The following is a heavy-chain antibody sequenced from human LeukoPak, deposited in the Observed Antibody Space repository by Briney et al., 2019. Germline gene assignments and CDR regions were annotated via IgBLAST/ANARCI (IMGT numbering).Heavy chain of an antibody. CDR3: ARVARKGSIVDY. Sequence: SETLSLTCTVSGGSISSGSYYWSWIRQPAGKGLEWIGRIYTSGSTNYNPSLKSRVTISVDTSKNQFSLKLSSVTAADTAVYYCARVARKGSIVDYWGRGTLVTVSS. D-gene: IGHD2-21*01. V-gene: IGHV4-61*02. CDR2: IYTSGST. J-gene: IGHJ4*02. CDR1: GGSISSGSYY.